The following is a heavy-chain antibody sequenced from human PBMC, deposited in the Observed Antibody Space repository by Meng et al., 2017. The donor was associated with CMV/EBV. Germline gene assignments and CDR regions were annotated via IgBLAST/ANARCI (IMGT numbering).Heavy chain of an antibody. Sequence: GESLKISCAASGFTFSSYGMHWVRQAPGKGLEWVAFIRYDGSNKYYADSVKGRFTISRDNSKNTLYLQMNSLRAEDTAVYYCAKHAGSYCSYYYYYGMDVWGQGTTVTVSS. CDR2: IRYDGSNK. CDR3: AKHAGSYCSYYYYYGMDV. D-gene: IGHD1-26*01. J-gene: IGHJ6*02. V-gene: IGHV3-30*02. CDR1: GFTFSSYG.